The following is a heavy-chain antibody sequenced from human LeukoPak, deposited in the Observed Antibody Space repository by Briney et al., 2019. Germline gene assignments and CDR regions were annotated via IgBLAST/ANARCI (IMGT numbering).Heavy chain of an antibody. V-gene: IGHV4-4*07. CDR2: IYTSGTI. Sequence: PSETLSLTCAVSGGSISIYKWSWIRQPAGKGLEWIGRIYTSGTITYNPSLKSRVTMSVDTSMNHFSLKLSSVTAADTAVYYCARVVASYRNYNYMDVWGKGTTVTVSS. CDR3: ARVVASYRNYNYMDV. J-gene: IGHJ6*03. CDR1: GGSISIYK. D-gene: IGHD3-10*01.